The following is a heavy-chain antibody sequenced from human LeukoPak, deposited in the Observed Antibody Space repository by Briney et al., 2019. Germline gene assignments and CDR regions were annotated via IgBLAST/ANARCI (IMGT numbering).Heavy chain of an antibody. J-gene: IGHJ4*02. Sequence: PSETLSLTCTASGESISSNNYHWGWIRQPPGKGLEWIGSIYYSGSAYYNSSLKSRLTLSVDTSKNQFSLKLSSLTAADTAVYYCARVSSYYDILTGPRFDFWGQGTLVTVSS. V-gene: IGHV4-39*07. CDR2: IYYSGSA. D-gene: IGHD3-9*01. CDR1: GESISSNNYH. CDR3: ARVSSYYDILTGPRFDF.